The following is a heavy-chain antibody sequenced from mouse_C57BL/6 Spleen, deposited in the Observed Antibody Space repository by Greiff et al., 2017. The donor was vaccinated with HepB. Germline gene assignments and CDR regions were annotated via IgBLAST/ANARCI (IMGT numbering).Heavy chain of an antibody. V-gene: IGHV1-42*01. CDR3: ARTRVGAVVAPYYAMDY. CDR2: INPSTGGT. CDR1: GYSFTGYY. J-gene: IGHJ4*01. Sequence: VQLQQSGPELVKPGASVKISCKASGYSFTGYYMNWVKQSPEKSLEWIGEINPSTGGTTYNQKFKAKATLTVDKSSSTAYMQLKSLTSEDSAVYYCARTRVGAVVAPYYAMDYWGQGTSVTVSS. D-gene: IGHD1-1*01.